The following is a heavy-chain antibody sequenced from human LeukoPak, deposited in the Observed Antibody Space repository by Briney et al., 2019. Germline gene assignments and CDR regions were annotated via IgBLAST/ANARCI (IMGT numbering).Heavy chain of an antibody. CDR1: GYTFTSSD. CDR2: MNPNSGNT. J-gene: IGHJ6*02. CDR3: ARGKKYCSSTSCYTFYYYYGMDV. Sequence: ASVKVSCKASGYTFTSSDINWVRQATGQGLEWMGWMNPNSGNTGYAQKFQGRVTMTRNTSISTAYMELSSLRSEDTAVYYCARGKKYCSSTSCYTFYYYYGMDVWGQGTTVTVSS. D-gene: IGHD2-2*02. V-gene: IGHV1-8*01.